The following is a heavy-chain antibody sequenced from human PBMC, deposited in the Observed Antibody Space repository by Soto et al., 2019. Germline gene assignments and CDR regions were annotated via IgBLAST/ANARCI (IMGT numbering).Heavy chain of an antibody. CDR1: GFTFSSYA. V-gene: IGHV3-23*01. CDR2: ISGSGGST. J-gene: IGHJ3*02. D-gene: IGHD3-22*01. Sequence: GGSLRLSCAASGFTFSSYAMSWVRQAPGKGLEWVSAISGSGGSTYYADSVKGRFTISRDNSKKTLYLQMNSLGAEDAAVYYCADLYCYDSSGYDAFDIWGQGTMVTVSS. CDR3: ADLYCYDSSGYDAFDI.